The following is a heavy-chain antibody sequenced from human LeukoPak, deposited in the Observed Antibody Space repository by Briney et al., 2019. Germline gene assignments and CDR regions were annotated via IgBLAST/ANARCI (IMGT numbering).Heavy chain of an antibody. D-gene: IGHD2-21*02. J-gene: IGHJ6*03. V-gene: IGHV3-64*01. CDR2: ISSNGGST. Sequence: GGSLRLSCAASGFTFSSYAMHWVRQAPGKGLEYVSAISSNGGSTYYANSVKGRFTISRDNSKNTLYLQMGSLRAEDMAVYYCARAYCGGDCYSGTYYYYYYMDVWGKGTTVTVSS. CDR3: ARAYCGGDCYSGTYYYYYYMDV. CDR1: GFTFSSYA.